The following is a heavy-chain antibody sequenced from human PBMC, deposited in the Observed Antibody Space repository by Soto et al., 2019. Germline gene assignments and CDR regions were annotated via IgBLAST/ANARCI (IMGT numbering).Heavy chain of an antibody. CDR3: ARERRFSSTWYDC. CDR2: ISAYNGNT. D-gene: IGHD2-2*01. V-gene: IGHV1-18*04. J-gene: IGHJ5*01. CDR1: CSTFTNVG. Sequence: SEEVYFNASCSTFTNVGISWVRQGPGQGLEWVGWISAYNGNTNYAQKLQGRVTMTTDTSTSTVYMELRSLRSDDTAVYYCARERRFSSTWYDCWGQGTLVIVSS.